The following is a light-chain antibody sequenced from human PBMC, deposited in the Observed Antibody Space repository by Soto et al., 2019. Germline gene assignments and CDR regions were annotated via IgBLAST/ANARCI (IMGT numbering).Light chain of an antibody. CDR1: QDIGNS. CDR3: QKYDSAPCT. J-gene: IGKJ1*01. V-gene: IGKV1-27*01. CDR2: AAS. Sequence: DIQMTQSPSSLSASVGDRVTITCRASQDIGNSLASYQQTPGTVPKLLIYAASTLQSAFPPRFTGSGSGTDFTLTISSLQPEDVATYYCQKYDSAPCTFGQGTKVEIK.